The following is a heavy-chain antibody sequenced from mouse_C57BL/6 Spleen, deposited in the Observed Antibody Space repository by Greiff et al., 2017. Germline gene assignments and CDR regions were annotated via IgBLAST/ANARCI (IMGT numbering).Heavy chain of an antibody. CDR1: GYTFTDYY. J-gene: IGHJ1*03. CDR3: ARSPYYYGSLYWYFDV. V-gene: IGHV1-76*01. CDR2: IYPGSGNT. D-gene: IGHD1-1*01. Sequence: QVQLQQSGAELVRPGASVKLSCKASGYTFTDYYINWVKQRPGQGLEWIARIYPGSGNTYYNEKFKGKATLTAEKSASTAYMQLSSLTSEDSAVYFCARSPYYYGSLYWYFDVWGTGTTVTVSS.